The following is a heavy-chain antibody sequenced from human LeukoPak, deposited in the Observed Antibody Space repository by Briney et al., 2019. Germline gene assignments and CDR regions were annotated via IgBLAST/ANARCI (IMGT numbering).Heavy chain of an antibody. CDR1: GFTFSSYA. CDR3: AKSLARSSTSSQVGY. Sequence: GGSLRLSCAASGFTFSSYAMSWVRQAPVKGLEWVSAISGSGGSTYYADSVKGRFTISRDNSKNTLYLQMNSLRAEDTAVYYCAKSLARSSTSSQVGYWGQGTLVTVSS. CDR2: ISGSGGST. V-gene: IGHV3-23*01. D-gene: IGHD2-2*01. J-gene: IGHJ4*02.